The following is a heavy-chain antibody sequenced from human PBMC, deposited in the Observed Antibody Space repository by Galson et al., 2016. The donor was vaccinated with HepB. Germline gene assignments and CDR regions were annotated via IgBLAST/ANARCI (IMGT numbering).Heavy chain of an antibody. V-gene: IGHV4-39*01. D-gene: IGHD3-3*01. CDR3: ARSRIFGVITRRMYFDS. Sequence: SETLSLTCTVSGASMSTDGYSWAWIRQSPGKGLEWLGTNYHPGNTFYNPSLKRRVTISVDPSNNQFPLRLTSVTAADMAVYYCARSRIFGVITRRMYFDSWGQGTLVTVSS. J-gene: IGHJ4*02. CDR2: NYHPGNT. CDR1: GASMSTDGYS.